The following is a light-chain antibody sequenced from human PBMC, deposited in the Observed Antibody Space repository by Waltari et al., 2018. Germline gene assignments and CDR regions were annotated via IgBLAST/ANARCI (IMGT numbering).Light chain of an antibody. CDR3: ATWDDRLTGVV. J-gene: IGLJ2*01. V-gene: IGLV1-44*01. CDR1: NSNIGRNV. Sequence: QPALTQPPSASGTTGQTVLIFRSGGNSNIGRNVVNRYQQVPGTAPTLLIYSNTYRPSGVPDRFSGSKSGTSASLAISGIQSDDEGDYYCATWDDRLTGVVFGGGTQVTVL. CDR2: SNT.